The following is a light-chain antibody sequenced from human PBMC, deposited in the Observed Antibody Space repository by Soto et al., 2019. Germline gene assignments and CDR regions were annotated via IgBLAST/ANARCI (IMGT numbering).Light chain of an antibody. V-gene: IGLV6-57*01. CDR2: EDN. Sequence: NFMLTQPHSVSASPGKTVIISCTRSSGSIASNYVQWYQQRPGSSPTTVIYEDNQRPSGVPDRFSGSIDSSSNSASLTISGLETEDEADYYCQSYDETNQVFGGGTKLTVL. CDR3: QSYDETNQV. J-gene: IGLJ3*02. CDR1: SGSIASNY.